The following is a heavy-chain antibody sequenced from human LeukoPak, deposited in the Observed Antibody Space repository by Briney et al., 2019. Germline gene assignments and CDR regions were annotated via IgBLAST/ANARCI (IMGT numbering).Heavy chain of an antibody. D-gene: IGHD1-26*01. CDR2: IYSDNT. CDR3: AREPSASPPDF. Sequence: GGSLRLSCTVSGFTVSSNSMSWVRQAPGKGLEWVSFIYSDNTHYSDSVKGRFTISRDNSKNTLYLQMNSLRAEDTAFYYCAREPSASPPDFWGQGTLVTVSS. J-gene: IGHJ4*02. V-gene: IGHV3-53*01. CDR1: GFTVSSNS.